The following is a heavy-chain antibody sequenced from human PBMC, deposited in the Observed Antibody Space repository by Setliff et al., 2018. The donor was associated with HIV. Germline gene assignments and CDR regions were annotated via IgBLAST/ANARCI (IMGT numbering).Heavy chain of an antibody. Sequence: ASVKVSCKASGYTSTGHYMHWVRQAPGQGLQWMGWIDPHTSGPQYSQKFLGRVTMTRDTSISTVYMELTSLRSDDTAIYYCARDANYGSSGYDREYFDYWGQGTLVTVSS. V-gene: IGHV1-2*02. CDR1: GYTSTGHY. D-gene: IGHD5-12*01. J-gene: IGHJ4*02. CDR2: IDPHTSGP. CDR3: ARDANYGSSGYDREYFDY.